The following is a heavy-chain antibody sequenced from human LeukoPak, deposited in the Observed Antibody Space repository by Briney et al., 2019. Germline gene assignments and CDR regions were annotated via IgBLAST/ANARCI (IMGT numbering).Heavy chain of an antibody. Sequence: GGSLRLSCAASGFTFSSYAMSWVSQAPGKGLEWVSAISGSGGSTYYADSVKGRFTIPRDNSKNTLYLQMNSLRAEDTAVYYCAKDSSLWFGELSAFDPWGQGTLVTVSS. J-gene: IGHJ5*02. D-gene: IGHD3-10*01. CDR1: GFTFSSYA. V-gene: IGHV3-23*01. CDR2: ISGSGGST. CDR3: AKDSSLWFGELSAFDP.